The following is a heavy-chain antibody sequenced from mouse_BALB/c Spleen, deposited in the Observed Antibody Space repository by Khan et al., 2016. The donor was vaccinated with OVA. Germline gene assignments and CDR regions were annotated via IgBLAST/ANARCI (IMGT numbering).Heavy chain of an antibody. CDR3: ARRNYFGYTFAY. J-gene: IGHJ3*01. Sequence: QVQLQQSGAELARPGASVKLSCKASGYTFTDYYINWVKQRTGQGLEWIGEISPGSGDTYYNEKFKGKATLTADKSSTTAYMQLSSLKSEASAVDFCARRNYFGYTFAYWGQGTLVTVSA. V-gene: IGHV1-77*01. CDR1: GYTFTDYY. D-gene: IGHD1-2*01. CDR2: ISPGSGDT.